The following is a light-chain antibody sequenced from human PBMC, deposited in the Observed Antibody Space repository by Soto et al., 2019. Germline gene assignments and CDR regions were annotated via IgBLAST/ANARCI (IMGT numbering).Light chain of an antibody. Sequence: DIVMTQSPDSLAVSLGERATINCKSSQNLLYSSNNRNYLAWYQQKPGQPPKLLVSWASTRESGVPDRFSGGGSGTDFTLTITSLQAEDVAVYYCQQYYSDPLTFGLGTKVEVK. CDR3: QQYYSDPLT. V-gene: IGKV4-1*01. J-gene: IGKJ1*01. CDR1: QNLLYSSNNRNY. CDR2: WAS.